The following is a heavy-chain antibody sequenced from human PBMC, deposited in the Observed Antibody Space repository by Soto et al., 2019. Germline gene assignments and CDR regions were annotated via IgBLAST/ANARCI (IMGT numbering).Heavy chain of an antibody. D-gene: IGHD1-26*01. Sequence: ASVKVSCKASGYTFTSYAMHWVRQAPGQKLEWMGWINAGNGNTKYSQKFQGRVTFTRDTSAGTVYMQLSSLTSEDTAVYYCARDDSGFSGSHYIDYFNYWGQGALVTVSS. CDR3: ARDDSGFSGSHYIDYFNY. V-gene: IGHV1-3*01. J-gene: IGHJ4*02. CDR1: GYTFTSYA. CDR2: INAGNGNT.